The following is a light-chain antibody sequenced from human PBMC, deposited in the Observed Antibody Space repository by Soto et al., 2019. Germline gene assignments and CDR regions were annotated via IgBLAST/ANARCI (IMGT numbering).Light chain of an antibody. CDR2: STN. Sequence: QTVVTQEPSFSVSPGGTVTLTCGLSSGSVSASYYPSWYQQAPGQAPRTLIYSTNTRSSGVPDRFSGSILGNKAALTITGAQADYDADYYCALYMGSGILVFGGGTKLTVL. CDR3: ALYMGSGILV. CDR1: SGSVSASYY. J-gene: IGLJ2*01. V-gene: IGLV8-61*01.